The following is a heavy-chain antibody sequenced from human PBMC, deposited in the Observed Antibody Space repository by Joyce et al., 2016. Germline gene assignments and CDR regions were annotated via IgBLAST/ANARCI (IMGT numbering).Heavy chain of an antibody. Sequence: EVHLVESGGGLVQTGGSLGLSCVASGFAFSSTWMPGVRQAPGEGLVWVSTFKTDGTSPMYADSVKGRFTISRDNTKNTLYLQMNSLRAEDTAVYFCARDYYYRIDVWGQGTTVTVSS. CDR3: ARDYYYRIDV. V-gene: IGHV3-74*03. CDR2: FKTDGTSP. J-gene: IGHJ6*02. CDR1: GFAFSSTW.